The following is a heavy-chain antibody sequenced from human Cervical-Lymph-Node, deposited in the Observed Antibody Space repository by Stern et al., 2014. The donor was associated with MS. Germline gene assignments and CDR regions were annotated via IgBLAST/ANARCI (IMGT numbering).Heavy chain of an antibody. CDR2: INPSTGST. Sequence: QVQLVQSGTEVKKSGASVRVSCKASGYTFSIYYMHSVRHAPVQGLEWLGIINPSTGSTTYAQKFQDRVTMTNDTSTSTVYLEMSSLMSEDTAVYYCARQNMVRGVTELDFWGQGTLVTVSS. J-gene: IGHJ4*02. CDR3: ARQNMVRGVTELDF. V-gene: IGHV1-46*01. D-gene: IGHD3-10*01. CDR1: GYTFSIYY.